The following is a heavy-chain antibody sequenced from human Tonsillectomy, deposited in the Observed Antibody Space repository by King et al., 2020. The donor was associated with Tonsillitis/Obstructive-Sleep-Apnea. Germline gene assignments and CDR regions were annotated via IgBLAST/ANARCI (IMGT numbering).Heavy chain of an antibody. Sequence: VQLVESGGGVVQPGRSLRLSCAASGFTFSSYAMHWVRQAPGKGLEWVALISYDGSNRYYVDSVKGRFTISRDNSKNTLYLQMNSLKAEDTAVYYFTRAYCSGGSCYPDNFYYYYSMDVWGQGTTVTVSS. D-gene: IGHD2-15*01. CDR2: ISYDGSNR. V-gene: IGHV3-30*04. CDR3: TRAYCSGGSCYPDNFYYYYSMDV. J-gene: IGHJ6*02. CDR1: GFTFSSYA.